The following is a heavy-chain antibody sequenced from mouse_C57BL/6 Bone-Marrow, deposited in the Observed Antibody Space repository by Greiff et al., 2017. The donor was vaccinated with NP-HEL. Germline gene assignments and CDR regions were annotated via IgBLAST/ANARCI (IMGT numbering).Heavy chain of an antibody. CDR2: IYPGDGDT. J-gene: IGHJ1*03. CDR1: GYAFSSYW. V-gene: IGHV1-80*01. CDR3: ARATFWYFDV. Sequence: ESGAELVKPGASVKISCKASGYAFSSYWMNWVKQRPGKGLEWIGQIYPGDGDTNYNGKFKGKATLTADKSSSAAYMQLSSLTSEDSAVYFCARATFWYFDVWGTGTTVTVSS.